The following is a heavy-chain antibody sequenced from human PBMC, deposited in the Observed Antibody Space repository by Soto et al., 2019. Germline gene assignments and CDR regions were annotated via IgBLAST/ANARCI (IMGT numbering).Heavy chain of an antibody. V-gene: IGHV4-4*02. CDR1: GGSINSINW. Sequence: SETLSLTCAVSGGSINSINWWSWVRQPPGKGPEWIGGIYHSGATNYNPSLSSRVTISLDKSNNRFSLRLTSATAADTALYYCAKTTDPSYFYGLDVWGRGTTVTVSS. CDR2: IYHSGAT. CDR3: AKTTDPSYFYGLDV. J-gene: IGHJ6*02. D-gene: IGHD3-10*01.